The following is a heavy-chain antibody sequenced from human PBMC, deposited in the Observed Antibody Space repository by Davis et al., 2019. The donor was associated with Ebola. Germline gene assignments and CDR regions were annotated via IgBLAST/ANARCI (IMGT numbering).Heavy chain of an antibody. D-gene: IGHD5-24*01. CDR1: GDSVSSNSAA. V-gene: IGHV6-1*01. Sequence: MPSETLSLTCAISGDSVSSNSAAWNWNRQSPSRGLEWLGRTYYRSKWYNDYAVSVKSRITINPNTSKNQFSLQLNSVTPEDTAVYYCARDGYNYVGFDPWGQGTLVTVSS. J-gene: IGHJ5*02. CDR2: TYYRSKWYN. CDR3: ARDGYNYVGFDP.